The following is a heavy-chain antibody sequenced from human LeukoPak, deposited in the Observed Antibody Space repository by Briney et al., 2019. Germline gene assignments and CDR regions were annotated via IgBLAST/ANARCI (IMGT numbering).Heavy chain of an antibody. CDR3: ARDPGNILVAGTFDY. CDR1: GFTFDDYG. Sequence: GGSLRLSCAASGFTFDDYGMSWVRQAPGKGLEWVSGITWNGGSTGYADSVKGRFTISRDNAKNSLYLQMNSLRAEDTAFYYCARDPGNILVAGTFDYWGQGTLVTVSS. CDR2: ITWNGGST. D-gene: IGHD6-19*01. J-gene: IGHJ4*02. V-gene: IGHV3-20*04.